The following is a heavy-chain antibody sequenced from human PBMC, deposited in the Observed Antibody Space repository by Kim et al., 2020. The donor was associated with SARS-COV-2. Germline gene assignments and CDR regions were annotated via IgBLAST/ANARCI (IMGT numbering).Heavy chain of an antibody. J-gene: IGHJ4*02. CDR1: GYNLTELS. Sequence: ASVKVSCKVSGYNLTELSMHWVRQAPGKGLEWMGGFDPEDGETIYAQKFQGRVTMTEDTSTDTAYMELSSLRSEDTAVYYCATLWAVAGTGPPLYWGQGTLVTVSS. CDR3: ATLWAVAGTGPPLY. V-gene: IGHV1-24*01. CDR2: FDPEDGET. D-gene: IGHD6-19*01.